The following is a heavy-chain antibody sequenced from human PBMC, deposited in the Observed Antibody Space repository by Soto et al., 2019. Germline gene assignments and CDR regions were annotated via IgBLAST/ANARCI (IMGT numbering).Heavy chain of an antibody. Sequence: SVKVSCTAAGYTFTGYYMRWVREAAGQELEWMGWINPNSGGTNYAQKFQCRVTMIRDTSISSAYMELSRLRPDDTAVYKCARVATRKGSGDHISDYYSLDVWHQGTTVTFCS. D-gene: IGHD2-21*02. CDR1: GYTFTGYY. CDR3: ARVATRKGSGDHISDYYSLDV. CDR2: INPNSGGT. J-gene: IGHJ6*02. V-gene: IGHV1-2*02.